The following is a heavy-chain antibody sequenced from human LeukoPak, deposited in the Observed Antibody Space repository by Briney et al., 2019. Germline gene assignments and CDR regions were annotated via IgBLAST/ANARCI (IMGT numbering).Heavy chain of an antibody. CDR3: ARTRYYYNSRSYGAPYYFDY. CDR2: IYYSGNT. CDR1: GVSISSSNCY. Sequence: SETLSLTCTVSGVSISSSNCYWGWIRQPPGKGLEWIGSIYYSGNTYYNASLKSRVTISVDTSKNQFSLKLSSVTAADTAVYYCARTRYYYNSRSYGAPYYFDYWGQGTLVTVSS. V-gene: IGHV4-39*01. D-gene: IGHD3-10*01. J-gene: IGHJ4*02.